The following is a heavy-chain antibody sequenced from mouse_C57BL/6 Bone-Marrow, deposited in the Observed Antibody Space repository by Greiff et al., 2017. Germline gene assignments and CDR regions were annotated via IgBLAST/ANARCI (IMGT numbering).Heavy chain of an antibody. CDR1: GYTFTSYW. J-gene: IGHJ2*01. CDR2: IHPNSGST. CDR3: ARCLGGSGSGSDY. D-gene: IGHD1-1*01. V-gene: IGHV1-64*01. Sequence: QVQLQQPGAELVKPGASVKLSCTASGYTFTSYWMHWVKQRPGQGLEWIGMIHPNSGSTNYNEKFKSKATLTVGKSSSTAYMQLSSLTSEDSAVYYCARCLGGSGSGSDYWGQGTTLTVSS.